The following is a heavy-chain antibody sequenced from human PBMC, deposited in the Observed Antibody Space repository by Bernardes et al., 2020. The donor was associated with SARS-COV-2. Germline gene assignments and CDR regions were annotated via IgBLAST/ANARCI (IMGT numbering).Heavy chain of an antibody. CDR3: ARDLLVVVVVAAIHYGMDV. J-gene: IGHJ6*02. D-gene: IGHD2-2*01. CDR1: GYTFTGYY. CDR2: INPNSGGT. Sequence: ASVKVSCKASGYTFTGYYMHWVRQAPGQGLEWMGWINPNSGGTNYAQKFQGRVTMTRDTSISTAYMELSRLRSDDTAVYYCARDLLVVVVVAAIHYGMDVCGQGTTVTVSS. V-gene: IGHV1-2*02.